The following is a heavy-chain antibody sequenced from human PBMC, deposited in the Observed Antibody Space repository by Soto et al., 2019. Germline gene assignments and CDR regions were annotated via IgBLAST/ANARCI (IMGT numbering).Heavy chain of an antibody. Sequence: GGSLRLSCAASGFTFSSYAMHWVRQAPGKGLEWVAVISYDGSNKYYADSVKGRFTISRDNSKNTLYLQMNSLRAEDTAVYYCARDRRGDEVTVRPPTYYFDYWGQGTLVTVSS. V-gene: IGHV3-30-3*01. J-gene: IGHJ4*02. CDR2: ISYDGSNK. CDR3: ARDRRGDEVTVRPPTYYFDY. D-gene: IGHD2-21*02. CDR1: GFTFSSYA.